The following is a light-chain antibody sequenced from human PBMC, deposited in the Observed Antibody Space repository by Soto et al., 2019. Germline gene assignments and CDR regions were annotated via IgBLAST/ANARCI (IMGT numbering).Light chain of an antibody. CDR3: GSYTGSITYV. J-gene: IGLJ1*01. Sequence: QSVLTQPASVSGSLGQSITISCTGTISDVGGYNYVSWYQQHPGKAPILMIYEVTNRPSGVSNRFSGSKSGNTASLTISGLQVEDEAEYYCGSYTGSITYVFGTGTKVTVL. CDR1: ISDVGGYNY. CDR2: EVT. V-gene: IGLV2-14*01.